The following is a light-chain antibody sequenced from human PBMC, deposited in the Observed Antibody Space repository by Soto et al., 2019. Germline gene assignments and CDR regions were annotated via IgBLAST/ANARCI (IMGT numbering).Light chain of an antibody. Sequence: DIQMTQSPSSMSASVGDRVTITCRASQSISSYLNWYQQKPGKAPKLLIYAASSLQGGVPSRFSGSESGTDFTLTISSLQPEDFATYYCQQSYSTWTFGQGTKVEIK. V-gene: IGKV1-39*01. CDR3: QQSYSTWT. J-gene: IGKJ1*01. CDR1: QSISSY. CDR2: AAS.